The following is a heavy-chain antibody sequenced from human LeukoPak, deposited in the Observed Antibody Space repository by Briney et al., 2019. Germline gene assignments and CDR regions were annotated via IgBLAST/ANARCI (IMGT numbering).Heavy chain of an antibody. CDR1: GGSISGYY. Sequence: SETLSLTCTVSGGSISGYYWSWIRQPAGKGLEWIGRIYTSGSTNYNPSLKSRVTMSVDTSKNQFSLKLSSVTAADTAVYYCARDRARGVVVVPAAMFGFDPWGQGTLVTVSS. V-gene: IGHV4-4*07. D-gene: IGHD2-2*01. J-gene: IGHJ5*02. CDR3: ARDRARGVVVVPAAMFGFDP. CDR2: IYTSGST.